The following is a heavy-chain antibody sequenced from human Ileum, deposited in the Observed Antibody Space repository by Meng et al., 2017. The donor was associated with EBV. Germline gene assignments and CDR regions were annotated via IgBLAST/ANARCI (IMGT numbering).Heavy chain of an antibody. D-gene: IGHD3-22*01. CDR3: ARRYHYYDSTAEKWSYYFDY. Sequence: KLVECGGGLVNPGGPLTLSCAASGLTLSDYPMNWIRQAPGKGLEWISFISGTGNTIYYADSVRGRFTISRDKAKNSLYLQMSSLRAEDTAVYYCARRYHYYDSTAEKWSYYFDYWGRGTLVTVSS. J-gene: IGHJ4*02. V-gene: IGHV3-11*01. CDR1: GLTLSDYP. CDR2: ISGTGNTI.